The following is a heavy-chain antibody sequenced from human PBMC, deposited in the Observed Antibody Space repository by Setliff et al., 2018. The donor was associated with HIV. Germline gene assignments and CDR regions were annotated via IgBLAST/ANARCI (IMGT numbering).Heavy chain of an antibody. CDR1: GAPISSHY. CDR2: IYSTGST. V-gene: IGHV4-59*11. Sequence: SETLSLTCKVSGAPISSHYWSWIRQSPGKELEWIGYIYSTGSTNYNPSLQSRVSISMDASSNKFSLQVTSVTSEDSALYYCARDLSYTANWEFDFWGQGTLVTVSS. J-gene: IGHJ4*02. CDR3: ARDLSYTANWEFDF. D-gene: IGHD3-16*01.